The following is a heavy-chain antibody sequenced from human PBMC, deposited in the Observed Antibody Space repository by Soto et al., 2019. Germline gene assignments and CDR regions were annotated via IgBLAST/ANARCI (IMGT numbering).Heavy chain of an antibody. CDR1: GGSVSSGSYY. D-gene: IGHD1-26*01. CDR2: IYYSGST. CDR3: ARDGGSGSYQTSNAFDI. V-gene: IGHV4-61*01. Sequence: SETLSLTCTVSGGSVSSGSYYWSWIRQPPGKGLEWIGYIYYSGSTNYNPSLKSRVTISVDTSKNQFSLKLSSVTAADTAVYYCARDGGSGSYQTSNAFDIWGQGTMVTVSS. J-gene: IGHJ3*02.